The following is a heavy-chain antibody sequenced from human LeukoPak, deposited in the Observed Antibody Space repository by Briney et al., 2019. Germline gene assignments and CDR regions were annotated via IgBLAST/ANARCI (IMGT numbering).Heavy chain of an antibody. D-gene: IGHD6-13*01. V-gene: IGHV3-30*18. Sequence: PGGSLRLSCAASGFTFSSYGMHWVRQAPGKGLEWVAVISYDGSNKYYADSVKGRFTISRDNSKNTLYLQMNSLRAEDTAVYYCAKGHNVAAAATYYYGMDVWGQGTTVTVSS. CDR1: GFTFSSYG. CDR2: ISYDGSNK. J-gene: IGHJ6*02. CDR3: AKGHNVAAAATYYYGMDV.